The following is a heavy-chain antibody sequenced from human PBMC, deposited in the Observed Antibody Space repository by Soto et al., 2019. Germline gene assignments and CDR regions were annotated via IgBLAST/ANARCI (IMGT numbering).Heavy chain of an antibody. J-gene: IGHJ4*02. CDR1: GGSISSSSYY. V-gene: IGHV4-39*01. CDR2: IYYSGST. CDR3: ARHDALEWELPRRFDY. D-gene: IGHD1-26*01. Sequence: QLQLQESGPGLVKPSETLSLTCTVSGGSISSSSYYWGWIRQPPGKGLEWIGSIYYSGSTYYNPSLKSRVTISVDTSKNQFSLKLSSVTAADTAVYYCARHDALEWELPRRFDYWGQGTLVTVSS.